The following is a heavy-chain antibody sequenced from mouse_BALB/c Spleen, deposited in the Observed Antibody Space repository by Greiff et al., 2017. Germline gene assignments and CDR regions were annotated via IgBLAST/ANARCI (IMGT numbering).Heavy chain of an antibody. D-gene: IGHD3-2*01. V-gene: IGHV1-54*01. CDR2: INPGSGGT. CDR3: ARGGTARATAMDY. Sequence: VKLMESGAELVRPGTSVKVSCKASGYAFTNYLIEWVKQRPGQGLEWIGVINPGSGGTNYNEKFKGKATLTADKSSSTAYMQLSSLTSDDSAVYFCARGGTARATAMDYWGQGTSVTVSS. J-gene: IGHJ4*01. CDR1: GYAFTNYL.